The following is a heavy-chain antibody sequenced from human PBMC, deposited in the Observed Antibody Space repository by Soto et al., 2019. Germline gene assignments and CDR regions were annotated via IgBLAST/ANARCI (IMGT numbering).Heavy chain of an antibody. CDR2: ISAYNGNT. CDR3: ARDLYDYIWGSYRRTFDY. Sequence: ASVKVSCKASGYTFTSYGISWARQAPGQGLEWMGWISAYNGNTNYAQKLQGRVTMTTDTSTSTAYMELRSLRSDDTAVYYCARDLYDYIWGSYRRTFDYWGQGTLVTVSS. V-gene: IGHV1-18*01. D-gene: IGHD3-16*02. CDR1: GYTFTSYG. J-gene: IGHJ4*02.